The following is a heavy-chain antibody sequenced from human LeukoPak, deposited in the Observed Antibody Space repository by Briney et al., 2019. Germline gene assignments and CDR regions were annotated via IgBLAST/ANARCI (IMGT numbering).Heavy chain of an antibody. Sequence: SVQVSCQASGRTFITYTISWVRQAPGQGRDGMGRIIPILGIANYAQKFQGRVTITADKSTSTAYMELSSLRSEDTAVYYCASAPGSSSWRSTIGYWGQGTLVTVAS. D-gene: IGHD6-13*01. V-gene: IGHV1-69*02. CDR1: GRTFITYT. CDR2: IIPILGIA. J-gene: IGHJ4*02. CDR3: ASAPGSSSWRSTIGY.